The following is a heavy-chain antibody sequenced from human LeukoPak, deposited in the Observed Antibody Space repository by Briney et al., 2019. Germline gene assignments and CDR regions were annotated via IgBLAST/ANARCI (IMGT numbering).Heavy chain of an antibody. V-gene: IGHV4-59*01. Sequence: KASETLSLTCTVSGDSISFYYWSWIRQPPGKGLEWIGYIYYSGGTNCESSLKSRVTISIDTSKNQFSLRLRSVTAADTAVYYCARHAVYAGSGWAFDYWGQGTLVTVFS. CDR1: GDSISFYY. CDR2: IYYSGGT. D-gene: IGHD6-19*01. CDR3: ARHAVYAGSGWAFDY. J-gene: IGHJ4*02.